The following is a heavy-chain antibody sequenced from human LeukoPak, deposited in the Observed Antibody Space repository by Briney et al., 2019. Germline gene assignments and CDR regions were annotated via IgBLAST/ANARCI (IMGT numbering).Heavy chain of an antibody. CDR1: GFTFSSYS. D-gene: IGHD6-19*01. V-gene: IGHV3-21*01. J-gene: IGHJ4*02. CDR2: ISSSSSYI. CDR3: ATTTPGEQWLLFSVSLDY. Sequence: GGSLRLSCAASGFTFSSYSMNWVRQAPGKGLEWVSSISSSSSYIYYADSVKGRFTISRDNAKNSLYLQMNSLRAEDTAVYYCATTTPGEQWLLFSVSLDYWGQGTLVTVSS.